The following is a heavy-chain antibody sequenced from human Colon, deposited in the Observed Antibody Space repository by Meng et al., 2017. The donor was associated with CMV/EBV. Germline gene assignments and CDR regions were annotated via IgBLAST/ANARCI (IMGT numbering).Heavy chain of an antibody. CDR2: IIPVFGAA. J-gene: IGHJ4*02. D-gene: IGHD3-10*01. CDR1: GVAFSSYA. V-gene: IGHV1-69*05. Sequence: KARGVAFSSYAVHWVRQAPGRGPEWMGGIIPVFGAATYAQNFQGRLRVTVTTDESTTTAYMELSTLRSEDTAIYYCVTYYYGSGPFDYWGQGTLVTVSS. CDR3: VTYYYGSGPFDY.